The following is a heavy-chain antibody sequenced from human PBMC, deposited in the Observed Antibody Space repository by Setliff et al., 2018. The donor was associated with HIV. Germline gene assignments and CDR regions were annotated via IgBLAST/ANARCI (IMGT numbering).Heavy chain of an antibody. Sequence: TCTVSGVSISTLNFWSWIRQPPGKGLEWIGNIYHSGSTSYNPALKSRVTISVDTSKNQFSLKLTSVTAADTAIYYCARWPGRAPDYWGQGTLVTSPQ. CDR3: ARWPGRAPDY. CDR2: IYHSGST. D-gene: IGHD3-10*01. V-gene: IGHV4-38-2*02. J-gene: IGHJ4*02. CDR1: GVSISTLNF.